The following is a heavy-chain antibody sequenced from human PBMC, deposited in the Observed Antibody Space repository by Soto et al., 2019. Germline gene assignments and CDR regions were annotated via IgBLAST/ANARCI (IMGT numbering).Heavy chain of an antibody. CDR2: IYPGDSDT. CDR3: ARAMVVDAMSNAFDI. V-gene: IGHV5-51*01. D-gene: IGHD2-15*01. J-gene: IGHJ3*02. CDR1: GYSFTSYW. Sequence: GESLKISCKGSGYSFTSYWIGWVRQMPGKGLEWLGIIYPGDSDTRYSPSFQGQVTISVDKSITTAHLQWSSLKASDTAMYYCARAMVVDAMSNAFDIWGQGTMVTVSS.